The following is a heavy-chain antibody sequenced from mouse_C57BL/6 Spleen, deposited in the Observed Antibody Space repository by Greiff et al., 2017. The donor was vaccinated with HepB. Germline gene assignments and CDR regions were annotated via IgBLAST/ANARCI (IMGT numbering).Heavy chain of an antibody. CDR2: IRNKANNHAT. Sequence: EVQWVESGGGLVQPGGSMKLSCAASGFTFSDAWMDWVRQSPEKGLEWVAEIRNKANNHATYYAESVKGRFTISRDDSKSSVYLQMNSLRAEDTGIYYCTRNYGSSSNWYFDVWGTGTTVTVSS. CDR1: GFTFSDAW. V-gene: IGHV6-6*01. CDR3: TRNYGSSSNWYFDV. D-gene: IGHD1-1*01. J-gene: IGHJ1*03.